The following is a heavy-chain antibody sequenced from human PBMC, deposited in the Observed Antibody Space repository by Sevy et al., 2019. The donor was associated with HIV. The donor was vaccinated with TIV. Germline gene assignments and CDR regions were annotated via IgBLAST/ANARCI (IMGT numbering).Heavy chain of an antibody. J-gene: IGHJ4*02. CDR3: ARPSKKGGYIYGYRSYFGY. CDR1: GFTFSSYG. CDR2: IWYDGINK. D-gene: IGHD5-18*01. V-gene: IGHV3-33*01. Sequence: GGSLRLSCAASGFTFSSYGMHWVRQAPGKGLEWVAVIWYDGINKYYADSVKGRFTISRDNSKNTLYLQMNSLRAEDTAGYYCARPSKKGGYIYGYRSYFGYWGQGTLVTVSS.